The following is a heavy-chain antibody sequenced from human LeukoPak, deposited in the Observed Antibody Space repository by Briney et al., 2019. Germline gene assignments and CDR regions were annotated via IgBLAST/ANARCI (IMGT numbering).Heavy chain of an antibody. CDR1: GFTFSSYS. CDR3: ARGYGKAFDY. Sequence: GGSLRLSCAASGFTFSSYSMNWVRQAPGKGLEWVSYISSSSSTIYYVDSVKGRFTISRDNAKNPLYLQMNSLRDEDTAVYYCARGYGKAFDYWGQGTLVTVSS. J-gene: IGHJ4*02. D-gene: IGHD1-1*01. CDR2: ISSSSSTI. V-gene: IGHV3-48*02.